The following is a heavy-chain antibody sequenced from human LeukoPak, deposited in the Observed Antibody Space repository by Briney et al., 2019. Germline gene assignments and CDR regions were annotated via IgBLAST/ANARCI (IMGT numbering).Heavy chain of an antibody. Sequence: SQTLSLTCTLSGGSITSSTYYWGWIRQPPGKGLEWIGSLYNSASTHYNPSLKSRVTMAVDTSKNPFSLKLRSVTAADTTIYYCARNKTITAAGTYYWGQGTLVTVSS. J-gene: IGHJ4*02. V-gene: IGHV4-39*01. CDR2: LYNSAST. D-gene: IGHD6-13*01. CDR3: ARNKTITAAGTYY. CDR1: GGSITSSTYY.